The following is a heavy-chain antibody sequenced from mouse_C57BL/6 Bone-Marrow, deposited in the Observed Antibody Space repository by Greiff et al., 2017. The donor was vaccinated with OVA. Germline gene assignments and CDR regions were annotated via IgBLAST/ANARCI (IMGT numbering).Heavy chain of an antibody. CDR3: ARGLPHYFDY. J-gene: IGHJ2*01. CDR1: GFTFSDYG. V-gene: IGHV5-17*01. CDR2: ISSGSSTI. D-gene: IGHD2-2*01. Sequence: VQLKESGGGLVKPGGSLKLSCAASGFTFSDYGMHWVRQAPEKGLEWVAYISSGSSTIYYADTVKGRFTISRDNAKNTLFLQMTSLRSEDTAMYYCARGLPHYFDYWGQGTTLTVSS.